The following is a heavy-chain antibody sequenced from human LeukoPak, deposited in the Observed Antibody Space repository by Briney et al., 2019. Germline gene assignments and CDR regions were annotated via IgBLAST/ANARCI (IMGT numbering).Heavy chain of an antibody. V-gene: IGHV1-46*01. CDR2: STPSGGTT. J-gene: IGHJ4*02. CDR1: GYTFRTYY. CDR3: ARGDCSEGNCYSDY. D-gene: IGHD2-21*02. Sequence: GASVKVSCETSGYTFRTYYIYWVRQAPGQGLEWRGRSTPSGGTTKYAQNFQGRVTMTRDTSTNTVYMELSSLRSDDTAVYYCARGDCSEGNCYSDYWGQGTLVTVSS.